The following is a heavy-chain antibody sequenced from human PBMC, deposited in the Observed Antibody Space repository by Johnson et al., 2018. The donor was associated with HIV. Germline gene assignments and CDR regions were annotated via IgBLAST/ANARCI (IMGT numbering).Heavy chain of an antibody. CDR3: ARAQRNYRGASDV. J-gene: IGHJ3*01. CDR1: GFIFSSYG. V-gene: IGHV3-30*02. CDR2: IRYDGSNT. Sequence: QVQLVESGGGVVHPGGSLRLSCAASGFIFSSYGMQWVRQAPGKGLEWVAFIRYDGSNTYYVDSVTGRFTISRDNVNNTVHLHMNSLRAEDTAVYYCARAQRNYRGASDVWGQGTRVTVSS. D-gene: IGHD3-16*02.